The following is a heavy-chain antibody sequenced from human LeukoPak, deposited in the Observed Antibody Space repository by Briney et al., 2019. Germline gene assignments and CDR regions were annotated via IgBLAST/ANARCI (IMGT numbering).Heavy chain of an antibody. V-gene: IGHV3-43*01. D-gene: IGHD1-26*01. CDR2: ISWDGGST. CDR1: GFTFDDYT. CDR3: AKDKSGSYWGFFDY. Sequence: GGSLRLSCAASGFTFDDYTMHWVRQAPGKGLEWVSPISWDGGSTYYADSVKGRFTIARDNSKNSLYLQMNSLRTEDTALYYCAKDKSGSYWGFFDYWGQGTLVTVSS. J-gene: IGHJ4*02.